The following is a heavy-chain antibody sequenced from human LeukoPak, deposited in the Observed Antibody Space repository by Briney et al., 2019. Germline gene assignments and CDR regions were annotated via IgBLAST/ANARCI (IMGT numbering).Heavy chain of an antibody. CDR2: FDPEDGET. V-gene: IGHV1-24*01. D-gene: IGHD4-17*01. CDR1: GYTLTELS. J-gene: IGHJ6*02. CDR3: ATDGPMTTGYGMDV. Sequence: ASVKVSCKVSGYTLTELSMHWVRQAPGKGLEWKGGFDPEDGETIYAQKFQGRVTMTEDTSTDTAYMELSSLRSEDTAVYYCATDGPMTTGYGMDVWGQGTTVTVSS.